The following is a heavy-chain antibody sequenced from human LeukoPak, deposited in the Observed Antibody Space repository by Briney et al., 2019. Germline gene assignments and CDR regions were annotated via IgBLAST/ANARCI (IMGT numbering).Heavy chain of an antibody. CDR3: ARETSSRGWFDY. Sequence: GGSLRLSCAASGFTFSRSNMNWVRQAPAKGLEWVSSISGSSGYKYYAESVKGRFTISRDNAKNSLYLQMNSLRAEDTAVYYCARETSSRGWFDYWGQGTLVTVSS. D-gene: IGHD6-13*01. J-gene: IGHJ5*01. CDR1: GFTFSRSN. CDR2: ISGSSGYK. V-gene: IGHV3-21*01.